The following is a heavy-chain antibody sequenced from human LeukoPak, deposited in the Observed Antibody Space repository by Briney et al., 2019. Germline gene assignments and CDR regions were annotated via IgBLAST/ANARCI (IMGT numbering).Heavy chain of an antibody. CDR1: GFAFSSYA. V-gene: IGHV3-23*01. D-gene: IGHD2-15*01. CDR2: ISGSGGNT. J-gene: IGHJ3*02. CDR3: AEDRQGQVADAFDI. Sequence: GGSLRLSCAASGFAFSSYAMAWVRQAPGKGLEWVSGISGSGGNTYYADSVKGRFTISRDTSKNTLYLQMNSLRAGDTAVYCCAEDRQGQVADAFDIWGQGTMVTVSS.